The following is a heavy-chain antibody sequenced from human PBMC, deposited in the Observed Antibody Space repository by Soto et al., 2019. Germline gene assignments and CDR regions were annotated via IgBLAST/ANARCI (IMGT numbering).Heavy chain of an antibody. J-gene: IGHJ4*02. D-gene: IGHD3-22*01. Sequence: LSLSCAASGFTFSSYAMSWVRQAPGKGLEWVSAISGSGGSTYYADSVKGRFTISRDNSKNTLYLQMNSLRAEDTAVYYCAKGPRYYYDSSGYYFDYWGQGTLVTVSS. CDR1: GFTFSSYA. CDR2: ISGSGGST. V-gene: IGHV3-23*01. CDR3: AKGPRYYYDSSGYYFDY.